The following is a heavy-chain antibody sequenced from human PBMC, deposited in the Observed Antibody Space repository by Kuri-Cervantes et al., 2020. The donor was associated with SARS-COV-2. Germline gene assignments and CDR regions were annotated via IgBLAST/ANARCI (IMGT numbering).Heavy chain of an antibody. CDR3: ARERYYSGHYGMDV. D-gene: IGHD3-10*01. CDR2: IGSSSSII. J-gene: IGHJ6*02. CDR1: GFTFSDYS. Sequence: GESLKISCAASGFTFSDYSMNWVRQAPGKGLEWVSYIGSSSSIIYYADSTKGRFTISRDNAKNSLSLQMNSLRAEDTAVYYCARERYYSGHYGMDVWGQGTTVTVSS. V-gene: IGHV3-48*01.